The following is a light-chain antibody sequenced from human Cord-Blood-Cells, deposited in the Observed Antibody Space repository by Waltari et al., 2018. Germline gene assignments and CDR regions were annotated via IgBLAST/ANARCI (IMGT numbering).Light chain of an antibody. CDR3: ETWISSTRV. CDR2: LEGRGGY. V-gene: IGLV4-60*03. J-gene: IGLJ3*02. CDR1: SGHSSYI. Sequence: HPVLPQPSHASASLGSQVKLTCTLSSGHSSYINAWHPQRPGKAPRYLMKLEGRGGYNKGCGVPDRCSGSSSGSDRYLTNSNLLSKDVSDYYCETWISSTRVFGGATTRSVL.